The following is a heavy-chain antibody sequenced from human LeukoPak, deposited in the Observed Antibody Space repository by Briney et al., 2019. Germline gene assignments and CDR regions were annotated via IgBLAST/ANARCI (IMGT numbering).Heavy chain of an antibody. CDR3: AREKSYGADFDY. CDR1: GFAFSTYW. J-gene: IGHJ4*02. V-gene: IGHV3-7*03. D-gene: IGHD4-17*01. Sequence: PGGSLRLSCAASGFAFSTYWMSWVRQAPGKGLEWVANIKQDGNEKYYVDSVKGRFTISRDNAKNSLYLQMSSLRAEDTAVYYCAREKSYGADFDYWGQGTLVTVSS. CDR2: IKQDGNEK.